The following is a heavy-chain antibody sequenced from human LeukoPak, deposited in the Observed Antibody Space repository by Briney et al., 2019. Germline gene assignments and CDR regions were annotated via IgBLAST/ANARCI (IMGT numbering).Heavy chain of an antibody. CDR2: INHDGST. CDR3: ARVPIPHYYYCYMDV. CDR1: GGSFSGYY. V-gene: IGHV4-34*01. Sequence: SETLSLTCAVYGGSFSGYYWNWIRQPPGKGLEWIGEINHDGSTNYNPSLKSRVTISLDTSKNQFSLKLSSVTAADTAVYYCARVPIPHYYYCYMDVWGRGTTVTVSS. D-gene: IGHD2-21*01. J-gene: IGHJ6*03.